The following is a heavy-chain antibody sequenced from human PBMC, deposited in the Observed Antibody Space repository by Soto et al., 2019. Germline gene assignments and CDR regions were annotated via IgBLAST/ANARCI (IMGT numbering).Heavy chain of an antibody. V-gene: IGHV3-74*01. CDR1: VFSFGNDW. CDR3: VRGKYSGSYFFDY. D-gene: IGHD1-26*01. J-gene: IGHJ4*02. CDR2: PSSAGTTT. Sequence: WGSLRLACESSVFSFGNDWMPWVRQAPGKGLVWVSSPSSAGTTTDYADSVKGRFTISRDNAKNTLYLQMNNLGAEDTAIYHCVRGKYSGSYFFDYWGQGTMVTVSS.